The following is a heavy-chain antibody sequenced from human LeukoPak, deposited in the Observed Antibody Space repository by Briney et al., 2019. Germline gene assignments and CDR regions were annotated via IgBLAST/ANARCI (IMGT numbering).Heavy chain of an antibody. D-gene: IGHD3-16*02. Sequence: YPGGSLRLSCAASGFTFSNAYMNWVRQAPGKGLEWVGRIKSKTDGGTTDYAAPVKGRFTISGDDSKNTLYLQMNSLKTEDTAVYYCTTDGNYVWGSYRSYTFDYWGQGTLVTVSS. CDR2: IKSKTDGGTT. V-gene: IGHV3-15*07. CDR3: TTDGNYVWGSYRSYTFDY. CDR1: GFTFSNAY. J-gene: IGHJ4*02.